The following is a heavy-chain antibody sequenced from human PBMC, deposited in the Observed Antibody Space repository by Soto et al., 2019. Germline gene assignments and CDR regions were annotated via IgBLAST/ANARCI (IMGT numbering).Heavy chain of an antibody. Sequence: GGSLRLSCAASGFTFITYHMHWVRQAPGKGLEWVAVIWSDGSNKYYADSVKGRFTISRDNSKNTLYLQMNSLRVEDTAVYYCARIGSWALNFDYWGQGTQVTVSS. D-gene: IGHD6-13*01. CDR3: ARIGSWALNFDY. J-gene: IGHJ4*02. CDR1: GFTFITYH. V-gene: IGHV3-33*01. CDR2: IWSDGSNK.